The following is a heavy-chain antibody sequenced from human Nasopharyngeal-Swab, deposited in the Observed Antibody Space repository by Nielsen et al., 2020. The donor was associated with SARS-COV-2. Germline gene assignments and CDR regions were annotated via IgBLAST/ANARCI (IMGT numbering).Heavy chain of an antibody. V-gene: IGHV4-34*01. Sequence: ESLKISCAVYGGSFSGYYWSWIRQPPGKGLEWIGEVNHSGSTHYNPSLKSRVTISVDTSKNQFSLKLSSVTAADTAVYYCARGSGWTLDYWGQGTLVTVSS. CDR2: VNHSGST. J-gene: IGHJ4*02. CDR3: ARGSGWTLDY. CDR1: GGSFSGYY. D-gene: IGHD6-19*01.